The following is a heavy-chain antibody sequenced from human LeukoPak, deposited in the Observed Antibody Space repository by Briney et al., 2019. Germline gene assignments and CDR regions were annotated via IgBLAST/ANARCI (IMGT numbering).Heavy chain of an antibody. D-gene: IGHD5-24*01. J-gene: IGHJ4*02. CDR3: ARDFSERYSLDY. CDR1: GFTFRSYA. V-gene: IGHV3-30-3*01. Sequence: GSLRLSCAASGFTFRSYAVHWVRQAPGKGLEWVTFISYDGSIKYYADSVKGRFTISRDNSKNTVYLQMNSLRTEDTAVYYCARDFSERYSLDYWGQGTLVTVSS. CDR2: ISYDGSIK.